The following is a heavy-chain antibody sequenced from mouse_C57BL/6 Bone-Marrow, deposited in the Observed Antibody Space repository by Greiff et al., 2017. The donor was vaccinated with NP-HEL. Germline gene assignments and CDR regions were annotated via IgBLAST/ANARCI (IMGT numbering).Heavy chain of an antibody. D-gene: IGHD4-1*01. V-gene: IGHV1-85*01. CDR1: GYTFTSYD. CDR2: IYPRDGST. J-gene: IGHJ1*03. Sequence: VQLQQSGPELVKPGASVKLSCKASGYTFTSYDINWVKQRPGQGLEWIGWIYPRDGSTKYNEKFKGKATLTVDTSSSTAYMELHSLTSEDSAVYFCAREANWNYWYFDVWGTGTTVTVSS. CDR3: AREANWNYWYFDV.